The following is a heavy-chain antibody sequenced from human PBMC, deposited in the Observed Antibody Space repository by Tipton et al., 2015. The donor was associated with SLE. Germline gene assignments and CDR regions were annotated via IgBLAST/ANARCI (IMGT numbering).Heavy chain of an antibody. CDR2: IYSSGTT. D-gene: IGHD3-10*01. CDR1: GDSISNYY. J-gene: IGHJ3*02. CDR3: AREGRYGSGSYYLDI. V-gene: IGHV4-4*07. Sequence: TLSLTCTVSGDSISNYYWSWVRQPAGMGLEWMGRIYSSGTTNYNPSLKGRVTISVDTSKNQFSLKLSSVTAADTAVYYCAREGRYGSGSYYLDIWGQGTTVTVSS.